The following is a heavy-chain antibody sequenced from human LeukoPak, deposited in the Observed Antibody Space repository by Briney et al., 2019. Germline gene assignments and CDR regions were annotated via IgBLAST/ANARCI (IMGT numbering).Heavy chain of an antibody. D-gene: IGHD3-10*01. V-gene: IGHV3-33*08. J-gene: IGHJ4*02. Sequence: GGSLRLSCAASGFTFNTYGMHWVRQAPGKGLEWVAVIYYDGSNKNYENSVKDRFTISRDNSKNTLYLQMNSLRAEDTAVYYCARDSIPSASGSYYFDNWGQGTLVTVSS. CDR1: GFTFNTYG. CDR2: IYYDGSNK. CDR3: ARDSIPSASGSYYFDN.